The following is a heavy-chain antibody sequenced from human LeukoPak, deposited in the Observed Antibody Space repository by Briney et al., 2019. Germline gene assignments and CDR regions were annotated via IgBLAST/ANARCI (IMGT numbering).Heavy chain of an antibody. V-gene: IGHV1-2*02. J-gene: IGHJ6*03. Sequence: ASVKVSCKASGYTFTGYYMHWVRQAPGQGLEWMGWINPNSGGTNYAQKFQGRVTMTRDTSISTAYMELNRLRSDDTAVYYCARGGDPSSYYYYYYYMDVWGKGTTVTVSS. CDR3: ARGGDPSSYYYYYYYMDV. CDR1: GYTFTGYY. D-gene: IGHD2-2*01. CDR2: INPNSGGT.